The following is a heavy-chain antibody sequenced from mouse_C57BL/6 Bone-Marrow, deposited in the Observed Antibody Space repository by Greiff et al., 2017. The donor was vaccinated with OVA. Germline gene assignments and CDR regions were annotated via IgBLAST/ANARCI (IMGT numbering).Heavy chain of an antibody. CDR3: ARNLRGYGSSYEFAY. CDR2: IWSGGST. CDR1: GFSLTSYG. V-gene: IGHV2-2*01. Sequence: VQRVESGPGLVQPSQSLSITCTVSGFSLTSYGVHWVRQSPGKGLEWLGVIWSGGSTDYNAAFISRLSISKDNSKSQVFFKMNSLQADDTAIYYCARNLRGYGSSYEFAYWGQGTLVTVSA. D-gene: IGHD1-1*01. J-gene: IGHJ3*01.